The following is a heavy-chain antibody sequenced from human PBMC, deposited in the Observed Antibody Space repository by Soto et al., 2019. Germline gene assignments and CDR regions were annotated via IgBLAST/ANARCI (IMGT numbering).Heavy chain of an antibody. CDR3: ATPHAEPGSQGAFDI. Sequence: RGGSLKNSRKGSGLTFSRHLGGWGRPMPGKGLEWMGIIYPGDSDTRYSPSFQGQVTISADKSISTAYLQWSSLKASDTAMYYCATPHAEPGSQGAFDIWGQGTMVTVSS. D-gene: IGHD1-26*01. J-gene: IGHJ3*02. CDR1: GLTFSRHL. CDR2: IYPGDSDT. V-gene: IGHV5-51*01.